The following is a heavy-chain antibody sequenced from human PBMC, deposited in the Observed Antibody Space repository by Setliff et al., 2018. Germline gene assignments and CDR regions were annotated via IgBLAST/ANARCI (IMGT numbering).Heavy chain of an antibody. V-gene: IGHV5-51*01. CDR2: IYDGDSDT. J-gene: IGHJ5*02. D-gene: IGHD3-10*01. CDR1: GFSFTDFW. Sequence: GESLTISCKGSGFSFTDFWIGWVRQMPGKGLEWMGLIYDGDSDTRYNPSFQGRVTMSADKSINTAYLQWSSLKASDTAIYYCARQKSTGSGNNWFDPWGQGTLVTVSS. CDR3: ARQKSTGSGNNWFDP.